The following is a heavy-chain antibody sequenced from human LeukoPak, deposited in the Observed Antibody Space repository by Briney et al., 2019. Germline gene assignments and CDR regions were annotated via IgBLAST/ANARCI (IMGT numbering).Heavy chain of an antibody. D-gene: IGHD6-19*01. CDR2: ISWNSGYI. V-gene: IGHV3-9*01. CDR1: GFTFHNYA. CDR3: AKVRGTYSSGYFFDY. J-gene: IGHJ4*02. Sequence: AGGSLRLSCAASGFTFHNYAMHWVRQAPGKGLEWLSIISWNSGYIGYADSVKGRFTISRDNAKKSLDLQMNSLRAEDTAFYYCAKVRGTYSSGYFFDYWGQGTLVTVSS.